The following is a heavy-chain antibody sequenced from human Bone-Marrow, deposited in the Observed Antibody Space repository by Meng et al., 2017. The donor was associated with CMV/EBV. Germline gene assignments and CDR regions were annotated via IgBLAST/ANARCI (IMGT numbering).Heavy chain of an antibody. CDR2: INSIGSTI. CDR1: GFTFSRYE. D-gene: IGHD2-15*01. J-gene: IGHJ4*02. V-gene: IGHV3-48*03. Sequence: GGSLRLSCVASGFTFSRYEMNWVRQAPGKGLEWVSYINSIGSTIFYADSVKGRFTISRDNAKNSLYLQMNGLRAEDTALYYCANHCSGYSCQGNYWAQGTLATVSS. CDR3: ANHCSGYSCQGNY.